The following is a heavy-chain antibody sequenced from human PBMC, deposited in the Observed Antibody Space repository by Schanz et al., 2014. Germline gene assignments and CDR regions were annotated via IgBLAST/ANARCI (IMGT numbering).Heavy chain of an antibody. CDR1: GFTFSRYA. CDR3: ARENLNWEAFDI. D-gene: IGHD7-27*01. Sequence: HVQLVESGGGVVQPGRSVRLSCAASGFTFSRYAMHWVRQSPGKGLEWVSAINTADTTYYADSVKGRFTVSRDNSKNTVYLHMNSLRAEDTAVYYCARENLNWEAFDIWGQGTVVTVSS. V-gene: IGHV3-30-3*01. CDR2: INTADTT. J-gene: IGHJ3*02.